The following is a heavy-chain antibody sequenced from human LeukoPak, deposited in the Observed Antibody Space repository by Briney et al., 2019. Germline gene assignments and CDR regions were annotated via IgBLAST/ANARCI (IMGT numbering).Heavy chain of an antibody. Sequence: GGSLRLSCAASGFTFSSYSMNWVRQAPGKGLEWVSFISSGSRIIYYADSVKGRFTVSRDNAKNSLYLQMNSLRDEDTAVYYCARNPAGIGDYWGQGTLVTVSS. V-gene: IGHV3-48*02. CDR2: ISSGSRII. J-gene: IGHJ4*02. CDR1: GFTFSSYS. CDR3: ARNPAGIGDY. D-gene: IGHD1-26*01.